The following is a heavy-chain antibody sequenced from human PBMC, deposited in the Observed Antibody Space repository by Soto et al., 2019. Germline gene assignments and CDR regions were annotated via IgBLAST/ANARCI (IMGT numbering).Heavy chain of an antibody. CDR1: GFTFMSNA. D-gene: IGHD2-8*01. Sequence: LRLSCVASGFTFMSNAMIWVRQAPGKGLEWVSAISGDGADTYYADSVRGRFTISRDNSKNTLSLQMNSLRDEDTALYYCVKDFRCADCGQGTRVTVSS. CDR2: ISGDGADT. V-gene: IGHV3-23*01. J-gene: IGHJ4*02. CDR3: VKDFRCAD.